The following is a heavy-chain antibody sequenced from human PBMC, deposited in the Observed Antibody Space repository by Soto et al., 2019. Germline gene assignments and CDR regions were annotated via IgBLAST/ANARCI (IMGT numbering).Heavy chain of an antibody. J-gene: IGHJ3*02. CDR3: AKAPYYDFWSGFDAFDI. CDR1: GFTFSSYA. D-gene: IGHD3-3*01. Sequence: EVQLLESGGGLVQPGGSLRLSCAASGFTFSSYAMSWVRQAPGKGLEWVSAISGSGGSTYYADSVKGRFTISRDNSKNTLYLQMNSLRAEDTAVYYCAKAPYYDFWSGFDAFDIWGQGTMVTVSS. CDR2: ISGSGGST. V-gene: IGHV3-23*01.